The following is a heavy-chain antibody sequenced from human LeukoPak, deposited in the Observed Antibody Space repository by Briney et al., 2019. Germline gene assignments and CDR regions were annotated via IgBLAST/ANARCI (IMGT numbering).Heavy chain of an antibody. J-gene: IGHJ4*02. CDR2: INWNGGST. CDR1: GFTFDDYG. V-gene: IGHV3-20*04. CDR3: AKAWALTYLGGVDS. D-gene: IGHD2-21*02. Sequence: GGSLRLSCAASGFTFDDYGMSWVRQAPGKGLEWVSGINWNGGSTGYADSVKGRFTISRDNAKNTLYLQMNSLRAEDTAVYYCAKAWALTYLGGVDSWGQGTLVTVSS.